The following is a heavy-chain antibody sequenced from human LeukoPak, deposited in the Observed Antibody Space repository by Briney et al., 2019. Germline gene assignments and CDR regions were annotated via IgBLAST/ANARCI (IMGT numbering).Heavy chain of an antibody. J-gene: IGHJ4*02. CDR2: VYHSGST. CDR3: ARDSDGAYDLVDY. V-gene: IGHV4-38-2*02. CDR1: GFTFSSYA. Sequence: GSLRLSCAASGFTFSSYAMSWIRQPPGKGLEWIGSVYHSGSTYYNPSLKSRVTMSVDTSKNQFSLKLNSVTAADTAVYYCARDSDGAYDLVDYWGQGTLVTVSS. D-gene: IGHD4-17*01.